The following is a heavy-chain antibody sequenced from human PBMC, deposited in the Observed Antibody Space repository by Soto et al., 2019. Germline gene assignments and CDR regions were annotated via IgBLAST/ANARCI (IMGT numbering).Heavy chain of an antibody. CDR3: ARYRREAVAGYTLDN. V-gene: IGHV4-59*01. CDR2: VYNSGST. D-gene: IGHD6-13*01. Sequence: KTSETLFLTCTVSGGSISSNYWTWIRQPPGKGLEWIGYVYNSGSTNYNPSLKSRVTISEDTSKSQFSLKVNSMTAADTAVYYCARYRREAVAGYTLDNWGQGILVTVS. J-gene: IGHJ4*02. CDR1: GGSISSNY.